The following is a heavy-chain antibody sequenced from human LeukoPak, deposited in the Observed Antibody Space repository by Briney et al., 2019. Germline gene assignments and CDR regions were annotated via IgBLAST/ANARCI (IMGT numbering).Heavy chain of an antibody. Sequence: PSETLSLTCTVSGGSISSYYWSWIRQPAGKGLEWIGRIYTSGSTNYNPSLKSRVTMSVDTSKNQFSLKLSSVTAADTAVYYCARSRTNYYDNSGYTDTFDIWGQGTMVTVSS. CDR1: GGSISSYY. CDR2: IYTSGST. V-gene: IGHV4-4*07. CDR3: ARSRTNYYDNSGYTDTFDI. D-gene: IGHD3-22*01. J-gene: IGHJ3*02.